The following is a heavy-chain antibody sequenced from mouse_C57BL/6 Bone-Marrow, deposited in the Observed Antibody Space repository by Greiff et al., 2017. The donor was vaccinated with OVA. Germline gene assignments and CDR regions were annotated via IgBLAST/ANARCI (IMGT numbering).Heavy chain of an antibody. Sequence: VQLQQPGAELVRPGTSVKLSCKASGYTFTSYWMHWVKQRPGQGLEWIGVIDPSDSYTNYNQKFKGKATLTVDTSSSTAYMQLSSLTSEDSAVYYCARYDYVDYWGQGTTLTVSS. CDR1: GYTFTSYW. CDR3: ARYDYVDY. V-gene: IGHV1-59*01. D-gene: IGHD2-3*01. J-gene: IGHJ2*01. CDR2: IDPSDSYT.